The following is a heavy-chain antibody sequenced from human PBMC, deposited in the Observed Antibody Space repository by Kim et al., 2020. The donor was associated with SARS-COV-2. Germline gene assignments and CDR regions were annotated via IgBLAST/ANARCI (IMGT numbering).Heavy chain of an antibody. CDR1: GFTFSSYW. D-gene: IGHD2-15*01. CDR3: ATNNPASWYFDY. V-gene: IGHV3-7*01. Sequence: GGSLRLSCAASGFTFSSYWMSWVRQAPGKGLEWVANIKQDGSEKYYVDSVKGRFTISRDNAKNSLYLQMNSLRAEDTAVYYFATNNPASWYFDYWGQGTLVTVSS. CDR2: IKQDGSEK. J-gene: IGHJ4*02.